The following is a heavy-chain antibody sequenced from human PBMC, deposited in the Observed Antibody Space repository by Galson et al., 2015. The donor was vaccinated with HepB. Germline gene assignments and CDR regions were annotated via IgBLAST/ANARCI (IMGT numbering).Heavy chain of an antibody. CDR3: ARTPMAVSYVFDN. J-gene: IGHJ4*02. V-gene: IGHV3-49*04. D-gene: IGHD3-16*01. CDR1: GFTFGDYA. Sequence: SLRLSCAASGFTFGDYAMSWVRQAPGKGLEWVGFIRDKGYGGTTEHAPSVKGRLIISRDDSKSIAYLQMNSLKIEDTAVYYCARTPMAVSYVFDNSGQGTLVTVSS. CDR2: IRDKGYGGTT.